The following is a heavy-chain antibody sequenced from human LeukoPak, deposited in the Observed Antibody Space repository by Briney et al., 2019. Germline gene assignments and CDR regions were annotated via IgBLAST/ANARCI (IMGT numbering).Heavy chain of an antibody. CDR2: INNLGTST. CDR1: GFTFSNYW. J-gene: IGHJ4*02. V-gene: IGHV3-74*01. Sequence: GSLRLSCAASGFTFSNYWMHWVRQVPGKGLVWVSRINNLGTSTNYADSVRGRFTISRDNSKNTLYLQMNSLRAEDTAVYYCAREVCLDYWGQGTLVTVSS. D-gene: IGHD3-10*02. CDR3: AREVCLDY.